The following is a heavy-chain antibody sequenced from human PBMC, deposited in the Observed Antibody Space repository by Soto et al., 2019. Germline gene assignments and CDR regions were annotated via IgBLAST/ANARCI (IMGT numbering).Heavy chain of an antibody. Sequence: EVQLLESGGGLVQPGGSLRLSCAASGFTFSSYAMSWVRQAPGKGLEWVSAISGSGGSTYYADSVKGRFTISRDNSKNTLYLQMNSLRAEDTAVYYCAKVPYYYDSSGYTLYYFDYWGQGTLVTVSS. CDR2: ISGSGGST. CDR1: GFTFSSYA. CDR3: AKVPYYYDSSGYTLYYFDY. D-gene: IGHD3-22*01. J-gene: IGHJ4*02. V-gene: IGHV3-23*01.